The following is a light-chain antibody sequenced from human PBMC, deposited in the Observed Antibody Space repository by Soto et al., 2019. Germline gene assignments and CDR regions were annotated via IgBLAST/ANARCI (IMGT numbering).Light chain of an antibody. CDR3: QQYGSSPYT. Sequence: EIVLTQSPGTPSLSPGERATLSCRASQSVSSNYLAWYQQKPGQAPRLLIYGASSRATGIPDRFSGSGSGTDFTLTISRLEPEDFAVYYCQQYGSSPYTFGQGTKLEI. J-gene: IGKJ2*01. V-gene: IGKV3-20*01. CDR2: GAS. CDR1: QSVSSNY.